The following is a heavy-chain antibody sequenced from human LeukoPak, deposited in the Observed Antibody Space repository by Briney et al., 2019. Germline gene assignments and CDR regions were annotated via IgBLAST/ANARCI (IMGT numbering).Heavy chain of an antibody. J-gene: IGHJ3*02. D-gene: IGHD1-26*01. CDR3: AREGGIVGANRAFDI. CDR1: GFTFDDYG. CDR2: INWNGGST. V-gene: IGHV3-20*01. Sequence: GGSLRLSCAASGFTFDDYGMSWVRQAPGKGLEWVSGINWNGGSTGYADSVKGRFTISRDNAKNSLYLQMNSLRAEDTALYHCAREGGIVGANRAFDIWGQGTMVTVSS.